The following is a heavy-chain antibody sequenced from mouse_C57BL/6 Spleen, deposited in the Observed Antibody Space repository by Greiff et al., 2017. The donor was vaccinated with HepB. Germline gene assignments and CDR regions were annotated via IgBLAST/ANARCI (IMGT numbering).Heavy chain of an antibody. J-gene: IGHJ4*01. D-gene: IGHD2-2*01. CDR1: GYTFTDYN. CDR2: INPNNGGT. CDR3: ARAGNGYDGYAMDY. V-gene: IGHV1-22*01. Sequence: VQLQQSGPELVKPGASVKMSCKASGYTFTDYNMHWVKQNHGKSLEWIGYINPNNGGTSYNQKFKGKAPLTVNKSSSTAYMELRSLTSEDSAVYYCARAGNGYDGYAMDYWGQGTSVTVSS.